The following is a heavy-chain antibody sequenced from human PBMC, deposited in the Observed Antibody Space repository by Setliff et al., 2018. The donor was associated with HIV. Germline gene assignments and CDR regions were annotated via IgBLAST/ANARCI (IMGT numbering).Heavy chain of an antibody. CDR2: IYHDGKT. J-gene: IGHJ4*02. Sequence: PSETLSLTCSVSGDSISNNKYYWSWIRQPPGKGLEWTGSIYHDGKTYYNPSLKSRLTISVDTPKNQFSLKLSSVTAADTAVFYCARLTTTYYYDSSAYYHPVWGQGTLVTVSS. CDR3: ARLTTTYYYDSSAYYHPV. CDR1: GDSISNNKYY. V-gene: IGHV4-39*01. D-gene: IGHD3-22*01.